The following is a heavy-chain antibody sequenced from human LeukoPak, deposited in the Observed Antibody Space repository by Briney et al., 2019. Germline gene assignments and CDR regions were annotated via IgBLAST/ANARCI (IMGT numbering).Heavy chain of an antibody. J-gene: IGHJ4*02. CDR1: GFTFSSYR. V-gene: IGHV3-74*01. Sequence: PGGSLRLSSAASGFTFSSYRMHWVRQAPGKGLVWVSRINSDGSSTSYADSVKGRFTISRDNAKNTLYLQMNSLRAEDTAVYYCARETVAGRRWGNEMLDYWGQGTLVTVSS. CDR3: ARETVAGRRWGNEMLDY. D-gene: IGHD6-19*01. CDR2: INSDGSST.